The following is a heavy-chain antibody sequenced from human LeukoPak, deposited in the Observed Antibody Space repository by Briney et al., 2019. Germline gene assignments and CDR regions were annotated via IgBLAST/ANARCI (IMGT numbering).Heavy chain of an antibody. CDR1: GYTFTSYG. J-gene: IGHJ4*02. V-gene: IGHV1-18*01. D-gene: IGHD3-22*01. Sequence: ASAKVSCKASGYTFTSYGISWVRQAPGQGLEWMGWISAYNGNTNYAQKLQGRVTMTTDTSTSTAYMELRSLRSDDTAVYYCARDPPPVYYYDSSGYYDYWGQGTLVTVSS. CDR2: ISAYNGNT. CDR3: ARDPPPVYYYDSSGYYDY.